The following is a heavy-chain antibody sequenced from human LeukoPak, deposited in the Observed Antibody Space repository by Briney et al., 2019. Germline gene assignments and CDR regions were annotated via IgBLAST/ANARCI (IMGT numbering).Heavy chain of an antibody. V-gene: IGHV3-21*04. Sequence: SGGSLRLSCAASGFTFSSYSMNWVRQAPGKGLEWVSSISSSSSYIYYADSVKGRFTISRDNAKNSLYLQMNSLRAEDTAVYYCARDYYGSGSYYIYYMDVWGKGTTVTISS. D-gene: IGHD3-10*01. J-gene: IGHJ6*03. CDR3: ARDYYGSGSYYIYYMDV. CDR1: GFTFSSYS. CDR2: ISSSSSYI.